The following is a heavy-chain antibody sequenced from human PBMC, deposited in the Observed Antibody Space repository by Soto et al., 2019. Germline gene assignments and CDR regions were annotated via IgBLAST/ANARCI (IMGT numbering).Heavy chain of an antibody. Sequence: EVQLVESGGGLVKPGGSLRLSFAASGFTFSSYSMNWVRQAPGKGLEWVSSISSSSSYIYYADSVKGRFTISRDKATNSVYLQMNSLRVVDTAVYYWARDQYYDSSGYYFPTYYYYYGMGVWGQGTTVTVSS. CDR2: ISSSSSYI. D-gene: IGHD3-22*01. J-gene: IGHJ6*02. V-gene: IGHV3-21*01. CDR3: ARDQYYDSSGYYFPTYYYYYGMGV. CDR1: GFTFSSYS.